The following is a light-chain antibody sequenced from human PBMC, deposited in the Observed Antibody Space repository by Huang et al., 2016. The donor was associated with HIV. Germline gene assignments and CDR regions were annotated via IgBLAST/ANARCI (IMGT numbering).Light chain of an antibody. CDR2: LVY. J-gene: IGKJ1*01. CDR1: QSFVHSNGNTY. CDR3: MQVTHGWT. V-gene: IGKV2-30*02. Sequence: DVVMTQSPLSLPVTLGQPASISCRSSQSFVHSNGNTYLNWFQQRPGQSPRRLIYLVYNRDSGVPDRFSGSGSGTDFTLKISRVEAEDVGVYYCMQVTHGWTFGQGTKVEIK.